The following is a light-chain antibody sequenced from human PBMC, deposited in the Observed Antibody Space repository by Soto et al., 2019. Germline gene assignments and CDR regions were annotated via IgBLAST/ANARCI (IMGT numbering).Light chain of an antibody. J-gene: IGKJ2*01. Sequence: DIQMTQSPSILSASVGDRVTITCRASHSISSWLAWYQQKPGKAPKLLIYKASSLESGVPSRFSGSGSGTEFTLTISSLQPDDFATYYCQQYNSWYTFGQGTKLEIK. CDR2: KAS. V-gene: IGKV1-5*03. CDR1: HSISSW. CDR3: QQYNSWYT.